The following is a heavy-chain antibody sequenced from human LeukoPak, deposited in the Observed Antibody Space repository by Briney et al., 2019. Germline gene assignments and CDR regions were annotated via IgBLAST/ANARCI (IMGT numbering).Heavy chain of an antibody. CDR2: ISNDGSAT. V-gene: IGHV3-74*01. CDR1: GLTFGIYW. D-gene: IGHD1-26*01. J-gene: IGHJ4*02. Sequence: GGPLRLPCAASGLTFGIYWMHWVRQPPGTGLVWVSRISNDGSATIYVDSVKGRFTISRDNAKNTLYLQMNSLRAEDTAVYYCARDSSGSYDYWGQGTLVTVSS. CDR3: ARDSSGSYDY.